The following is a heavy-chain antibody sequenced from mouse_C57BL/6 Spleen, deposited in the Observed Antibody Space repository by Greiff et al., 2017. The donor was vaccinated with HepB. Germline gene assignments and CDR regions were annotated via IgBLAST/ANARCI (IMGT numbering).Heavy chain of an antibody. CDR1: GFTFSDYG. J-gene: IGHJ4*01. Sequence: EVQGVESGGGLVKPGGSLKLSCAASGFTFSDYGLHWVRQAPEKGLEWVAYISSDRSTIYYADTVKGRFTIYRDKAKNTLFMQMTSLGSEDTAMYYRARPRYAMDYWGERASVTVSS. CDR3: ARPRYAMDY. CDR2: ISSDRSTI. V-gene: IGHV5-17*01.